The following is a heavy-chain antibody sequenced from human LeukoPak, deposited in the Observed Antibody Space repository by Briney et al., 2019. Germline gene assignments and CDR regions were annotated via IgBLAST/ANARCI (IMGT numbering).Heavy chain of an antibody. CDR2: ISAYNGNT. CDR3: ARDRSSYSGYGPSGMDV. D-gene: IGHD5-12*01. J-gene: IGHJ6*02. Sequence: ASVKVSCKASGYTFTSYDINWVRQAPGQGLEWMGSISAYNGNTNYAQKLQGRVTMTTDTSTSTAYMELRSLRSDDTAVYYCARDRSSYSGYGPSGMDVWGQGTTVTVSS. V-gene: IGHV1-18*01. CDR1: GYTFTSYD.